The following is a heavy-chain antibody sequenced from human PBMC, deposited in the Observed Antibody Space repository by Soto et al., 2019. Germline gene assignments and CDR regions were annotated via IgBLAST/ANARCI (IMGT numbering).Heavy chain of an antibody. CDR3: ARVGGNWNYFDY. CDR2: IYYSGST. Sequence: SETLSLTCTVSGGSISSSSYYWGWIRQPPGKGLEWIGSIYYSGSTYYNPSLKSRVTISVDTSKNQFSLKLSSVTAADTAVYYCARVGGNWNYFDYWGQGTLVTVSS. CDR1: GGSISSSSYY. D-gene: IGHD3-16*01. V-gene: IGHV4-39*01. J-gene: IGHJ4*02.